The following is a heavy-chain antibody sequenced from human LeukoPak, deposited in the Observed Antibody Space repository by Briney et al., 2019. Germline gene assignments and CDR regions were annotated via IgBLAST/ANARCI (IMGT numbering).Heavy chain of an antibody. CDR1: GYTFTSYY. J-gene: IGHJ3*02. D-gene: IGHD2-21*01. V-gene: IGHV1-46*03. CDR3: ARLGYCGGDCPPAFDI. CDR2: INPSGGST. Sequence: ASVKVSCKASGYTFTSYYMHWVRQAPGQGPEWMGIINPSGGSTSYAQKFQGRVTMTRDTSTSTVYMELSSLRSEDTAVYYCARLGYCGGDCPPAFDIWGQGTMVTVSS.